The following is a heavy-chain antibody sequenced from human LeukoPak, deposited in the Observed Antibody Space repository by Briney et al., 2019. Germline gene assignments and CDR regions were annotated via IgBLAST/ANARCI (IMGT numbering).Heavy chain of an antibody. V-gene: IGHV3-11*04. CDR1: GFTFSDYY. Sequence: GGSLRLSCAASGFTFSDYYMSWIRQAPGKGLEWVSYISSSGRTIYYADSVKGRFTISRDNAKNSLYLQMNSLRVEDRAVYYCARDRFSHYYGSGSPPDYWGQGTLVTVSS. CDR2: ISSSGRTI. CDR3: ARDRFSHYYGSGSPPDY. D-gene: IGHD3-10*01. J-gene: IGHJ4*02.